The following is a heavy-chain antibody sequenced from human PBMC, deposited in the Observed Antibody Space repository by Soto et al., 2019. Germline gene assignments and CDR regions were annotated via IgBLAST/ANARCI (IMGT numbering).Heavy chain of an antibody. CDR1: GFTFSDHY. J-gene: IGHJ4*02. Sequence: GGSLRLSCAASGFTFSDHYMSWIRQAPGKGLEWIGYSSNSGSFTRYADSVKGRFSISRDNAKNSLHLQINSLRGDDTAIYYCVRSGDNYNLLDYWGQGTPVTVSS. D-gene: IGHD1-1*01. CDR3: VRSGDNYNLLDY. CDR2: SSNSGSFT. V-gene: IGHV3-11*06.